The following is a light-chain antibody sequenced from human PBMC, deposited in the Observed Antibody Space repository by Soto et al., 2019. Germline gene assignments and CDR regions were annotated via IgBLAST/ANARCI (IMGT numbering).Light chain of an antibody. CDR1: SSNIGAGYD. CDR2: GNT. V-gene: IGLV1-40*01. J-gene: IGLJ7*01. Sequence: QSVLTQPPSVSGAPGQRVTISCTGSSSNIGAGYDVHWYQQLPGTAPKLLIYGNTNRPSGVPDRFSGSESGTSRSLAIDGLQCEVVADKDTQYHASRLDAVFGGGTQLTF. CDR3: QYHASRLDAV.